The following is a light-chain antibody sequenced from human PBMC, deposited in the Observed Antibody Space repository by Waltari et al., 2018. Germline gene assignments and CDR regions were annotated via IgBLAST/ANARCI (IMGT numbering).Light chain of an antibody. V-gene: IGKV3-11*01. CDR2: NAI. CDR1: QSVSNS. Sequence: EVVMTQSPATLSLSPGDSATLSCRASQSVSNSLSWYQQKPGQAPRLLIYNAITRATGIPARFSGSGSGTDFTLTIGSLEPEDAAVYFCLQRTNWPPTFGGGTTVEIK. CDR3: LQRTNWPPT. J-gene: IGKJ4*01.